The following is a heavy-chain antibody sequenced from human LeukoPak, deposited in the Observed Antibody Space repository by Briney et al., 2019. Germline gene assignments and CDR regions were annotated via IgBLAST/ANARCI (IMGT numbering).Heavy chain of an antibody. J-gene: IGHJ6*03. D-gene: IGHD6-13*01. CDR1: GFAFSSYS. CDR3: ARDHASSWDYYYYYYMDV. CDR2: ISSSSSTI. Sequence: GGSLRLSCAASGFAFSSYSMNWVRQAPGKGLEWVSYISSSSSTIHYADSVKGRFTISRDNAKNSLYLQMNSLRAEDTAVYYCARDHASSWDYYYYYYMDVWGKGTTVTVSS. V-gene: IGHV3-48*01.